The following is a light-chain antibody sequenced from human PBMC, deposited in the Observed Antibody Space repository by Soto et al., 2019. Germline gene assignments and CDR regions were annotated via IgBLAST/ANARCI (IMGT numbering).Light chain of an antibody. Sequence: EIVMTQSPATLSVSPGERATLSCRASQSVSDNLAWYQQRPGQAPRLLIYGASIRAAGIPARISDSGSGTEFTLTISSLQSEDFAVYSCQQYNNWPLTFGGGTKVETK. CDR3: QQYNNWPLT. CDR2: GAS. CDR1: QSVSDN. J-gene: IGKJ4*01. V-gene: IGKV3-15*01.